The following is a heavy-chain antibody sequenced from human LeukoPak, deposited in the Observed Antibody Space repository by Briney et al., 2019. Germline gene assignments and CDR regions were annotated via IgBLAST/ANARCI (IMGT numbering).Heavy chain of an antibody. J-gene: IGHJ4*02. CDR1: GGSISSYY. Sequence: PSETLSLTRTVSGGSISSYYWSWIRQPPGKGLEWIGYIYYSGSTNYNPSLKSRVTISVDTSKNQFSLKLSSVTAADTAVYYCASLYSSSWSGSFDYWGQGTLVTVSS. V-gene: IGHV4-59*01. CDR2: IYYSGST. D-gene: IGHD6-13*01. CDR3: ASLYSSSWSGSFDY.